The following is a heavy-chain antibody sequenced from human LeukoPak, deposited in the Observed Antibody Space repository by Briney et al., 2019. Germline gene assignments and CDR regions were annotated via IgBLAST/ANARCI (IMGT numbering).Heavy chain of an antibody. CDR2: IYHSGST. CDR3: ARLGYSSSWYIDY. D-gene: IGHD6-13*01. J-gene: IGHJ4*02. V-gene: IGHV4-38-2*01. Sequence: SETLSLTCAVSGYSVSSGYYWGWIRQPPGEGLEWIGSIYHSGSTYYNPSLKSRVTISVDTSKNQFSLKLSSVTAADTAVYYCARLGYSSSWYIDYWGQGTLVTVSS. CDR1: GYSVSSGYY.